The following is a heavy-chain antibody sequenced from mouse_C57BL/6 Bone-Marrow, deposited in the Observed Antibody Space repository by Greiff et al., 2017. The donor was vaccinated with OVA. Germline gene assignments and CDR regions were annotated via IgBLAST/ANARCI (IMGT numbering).Heavy chain of an antibody. J-gene: IGHJ2*01. D-gene: IGHD1-1*01. V-gene: IGHV1-19*01. CDR1: GYTFTDYY. Sequence: VQLQQSGPVLVKPGASVKMSCTASGYTFTDYYMNWVKQSHGKSLEWIGVINPYNGVTSYNQKFKGKATLTVDKSSSTAYMELNSLTSEDSAVYYCARPLITTVVASDYWGQGTTLTVSS. CDR2: INPYNGVT. CDR3: ARPLITTVVASDY.